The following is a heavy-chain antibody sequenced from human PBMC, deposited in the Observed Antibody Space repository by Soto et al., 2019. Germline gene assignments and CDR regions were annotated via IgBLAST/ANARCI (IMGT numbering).Heavy chain of an antibody. CDR2: IYYSGST. CDR3: ARLDYSSSRTTYYYYYMDV. Sequence: SETLSLTCTVSGGSISSSSYYWGWIRQPPGKGLEWIGSIYYSGSTYYNPSLKSRVTISVDTSKNQFSLKLSSVTAADTAVYYCARLDYSSSRTTYYYYYMDVWGKGTTVTVSS. CDR1: GGSISSSSYY. V-gene: IGHV4-39*01. J-gene: IGHJ6*03. D-gene: IGHD6-6*01.